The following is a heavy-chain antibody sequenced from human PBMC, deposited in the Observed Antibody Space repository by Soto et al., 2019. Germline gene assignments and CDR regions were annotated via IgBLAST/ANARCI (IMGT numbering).Heavy chain of an antibody. V-gene: IGHV4-34*01. Sequence: SETLSLTCAVSGESFSGYYWSWIRLSPGKGLEWIGDIDHTGTTHYNPSLKNRVTILVDRSKKHFSLSLTSVTTADTAEYFCTRGRPPRFWGQGTPVTVS. CDR3: TRGRPPRF. CDR1: GESFSGYY. J-gene: IGHJ4*02. CDR2: IDHTGTT.